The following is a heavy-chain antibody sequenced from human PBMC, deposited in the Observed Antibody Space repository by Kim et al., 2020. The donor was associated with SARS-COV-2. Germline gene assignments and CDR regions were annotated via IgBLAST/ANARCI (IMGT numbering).Heavy chain of an antibody. CDR2: NT. J-gene: IGHJ6*02. CDR3: ARATGYGMDV. Sequence: NTKYSQTFQGRDTITRDTSASTAYMELSSLRSEDTAVYYCARATGYGMDVWGQGTTVTVSS. V-gene: IGHV1-3*01. D-gene: IGHD4-17*01.